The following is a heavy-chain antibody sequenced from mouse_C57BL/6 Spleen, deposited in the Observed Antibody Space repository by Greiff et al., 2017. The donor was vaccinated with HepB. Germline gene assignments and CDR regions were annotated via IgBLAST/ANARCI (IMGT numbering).Heavy chain of an antibody. CDR1: GYTFTSYW. J-gene: IGHJ4*01. CDR2: IYPSDSET. D-gene: IGHD2-1*01. Sequence: QVQLQQSGAELVRPGSSVKLSCKASGYTFTSYWMDWVKQRPGQGLEWIGNIYPSDSETPYNQKFKDKATLTVDKSSSTAYMQLSSLTSEDSAVYYCASVGGNYYYAMDYWGQGTSVTVSS. CDR3: ASVGGNYYYAMDY. V-gene: IGHV1-61*01.